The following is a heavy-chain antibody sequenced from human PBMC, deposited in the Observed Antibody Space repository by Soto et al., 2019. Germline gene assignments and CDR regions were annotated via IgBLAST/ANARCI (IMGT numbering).Heavy chain of an antibody. CDR2: FIPILDMA. CDR3: AITYCRDNSCPRDFDF. V-gene: IGHV1-69*02. J-gene: IGHJ4*02. Sequence: QVQVVQSGAEVKKPESSVKVSCKPSGGTFNTYTVNWVRLAPGHGLEWMGRFIPILDMANYAQKFQDRVTITADRSTFKAYMELNSLTSDDTAVYYCAITYCRDNSCPRDFDFWCPGTRVTVSS. D-gene: IGHD2-21*01. CDR1: GGTFNTYT.